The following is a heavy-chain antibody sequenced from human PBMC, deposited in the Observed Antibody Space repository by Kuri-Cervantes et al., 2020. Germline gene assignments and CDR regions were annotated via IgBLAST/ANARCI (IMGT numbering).Heavy chain of an antibody. Sequence: GGSLRLSCAASGFTFSSYWMSWVRQAPGKGLEWVANIKQDESEKYYVDSVKGRFTISRDNSKNTLYLQMNSLRAEDTAVYYCARDGDSSGYWPYYYYGMDAWGQGTTVTVSS. CDR1: GFTFSSYW. CDR3: ARDGDSSGYWPYYYYGMDA. V-gene: IGHV3-7*01. D-gene: IGHD3-22*01. CDR2: IKQDESEK. J-gene: IGHJ6*02.